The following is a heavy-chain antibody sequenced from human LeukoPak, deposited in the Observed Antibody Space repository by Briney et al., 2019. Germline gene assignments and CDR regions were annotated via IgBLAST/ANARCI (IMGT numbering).Heavy chain of an antibody. CDR3: AKQLGYCSDGSCYFPY. V-gene: IGHV3-23*01. CDR1: GFTFGSSA. Sequence: GGSLRLSCAASGFTFGSSAMSWVRQAPGKGLEWVSAISNNGGYTYYADSVQGRFTISRDNSKSTLCLQMNSLRAEDTAVYYCAKQLGYCSDGSCYFPYWGQGTLVTVSS. CDR2: ISNNGGYT. J-gene: IGHJ4*02. D-gene: IGHD2-15*01.